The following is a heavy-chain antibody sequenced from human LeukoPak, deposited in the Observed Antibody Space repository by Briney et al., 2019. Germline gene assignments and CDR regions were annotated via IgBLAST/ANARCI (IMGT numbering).Heavy chain of an antibody. CDR2: ISDSGGST. D-gene: IGHD6-13*01. CDR1: GITLSNYG. J-gene: IGHJ5*02. V-gene: IGHV3-23*01. CDR3: ARELVAAAGPAWFDP. Sequence: GGSLRLSCAVSGITLSNYGMSWVRQAPGKGLEWVAGISDSGGSTNYADSVKGRFTISRDNSKNTLYLQMNSLRAEDTAVYYCARELVAAAGPAWFDPWGQGTLVTVSS.